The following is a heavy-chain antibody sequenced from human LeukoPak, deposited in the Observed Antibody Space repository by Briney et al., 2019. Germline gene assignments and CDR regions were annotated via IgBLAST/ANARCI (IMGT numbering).Heavy chain of an antibody. CDR1: GYTFTSYD. D-gene: IGHD2-15*01. V-gene: IGHV1-8*01. J-gene: IGHJ4*02. CDR3: ARRKYCSGGSCSPVFYY. CDR2: MNPNSGNT. Sequence: VKVSCKAFGYTFTSYDINWVRQATGQGLEWMGWMNPNSGNTGYAQKFQGRVTMTRNTSISTAYMELSSLRSEDTAVYYCARRKYCSGGSCSPVFYYWGQGTLVTVSS.